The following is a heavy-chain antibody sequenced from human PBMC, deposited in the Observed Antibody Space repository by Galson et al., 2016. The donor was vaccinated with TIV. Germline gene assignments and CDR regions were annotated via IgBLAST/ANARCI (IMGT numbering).Heavy chain of an antibody. J-gene: IGHJ6*02. D-gene: IGHD2-21*01. CDR3: ARDRTYCGNECYLYYYYGMDV. CDR2: IYNDLRT. V-gene: IGHV3-66*02. CDR1: GVVVSDNS. Sequence: SLRLSCAASGVVVSDNSMTWVRQAPGKGLEWVSIIYNDLRTSYADFGEGRFTISRDNSKNTLYLQMNGLRPEDTAIYYCARDRTYCGNECYLYYYYGMDVWGQGTTVTVSS.